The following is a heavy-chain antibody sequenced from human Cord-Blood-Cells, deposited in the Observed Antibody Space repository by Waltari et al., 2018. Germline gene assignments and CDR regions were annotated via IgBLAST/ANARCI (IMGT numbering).Heavy chain of an antibody. V-gene: IGHV4-34*01. CDR1: GGSFSGYY. CDR2: ISHSGST. Sequence: QVQLQQWGAGLLKPSETLSLTCAVYGGSFSGYYWSWIRQPPGKGLEWIGEISHSGSTNSNPSLKSRVTISVDTSKNQFSLKLSSVTAADTAVYYCAYSSGWYYFDYWGQGTLVTVSS. J-gene: IGHJ4*02. D-gene: IGHD6-19*01. CDR3: AYSSGWYYFDY.